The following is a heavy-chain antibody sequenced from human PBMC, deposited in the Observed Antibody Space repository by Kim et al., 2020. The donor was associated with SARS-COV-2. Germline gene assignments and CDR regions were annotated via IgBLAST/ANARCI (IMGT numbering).Heavy chain of an antibody. D-gene: IGHD6-6*01. CDR3: GRVGRESSSLDV. Sequence: GGSLRLSCTSSGFTFGDYALSWVRQAPGKGLEWVGFIRASVHGGATEYAESVKGRFTISRDDSKSIAYLQMNSLKTEDTAVYYCGRVGRESSSLDVWGQGALVTVSS. J-gene: IGHJ6*02. CDR2: IRASVHGGAT. CDR1: GFTFGDYA. V-gene: IGHV3-49*04.